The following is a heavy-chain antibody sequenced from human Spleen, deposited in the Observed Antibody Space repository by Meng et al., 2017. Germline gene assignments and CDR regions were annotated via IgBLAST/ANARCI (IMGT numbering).Heavy chain of an antibody. Sequence: QVQLQQGAAGLLKPSETLSLTCAAYGGSFSGYYWTWIRQSPGKGLEWIGEINHSGSTNYIPSLKSRVTISIDTSKNQFSLKLSSVTAADTAVYYCARGRNGGDRFWGQGTMVTVSS. CDR2: INHSGST. V-gene: IGHV4-34*01. CDR3: ARGRNGGDRF. J-gene: IGHJ3*01. CDR1: GGSFSGYY. D-gene: IGHD2-21*02.